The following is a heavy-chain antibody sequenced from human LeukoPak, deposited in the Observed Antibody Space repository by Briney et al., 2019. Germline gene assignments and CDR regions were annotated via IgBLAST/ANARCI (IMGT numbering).Heavy chain of an antibody. D-gene: IGHD6-13*01. Sequence: SETLSLTCAVYGGSFSGYYWSWIRQPPGKGLEWIGEINHSGSTNYNPSLKSRVTISVDTSKNQFSLKLSSVTAADTAVYYCARAPRTGYSSSYKARNYFDYWGQGTLVTVSS. V-gene: IGHV4-34*01. CDR2: INHSGST. J-gene: IGHJ4*02. CDR1: GGSFSGYY. CDR3: ARAPRTGYSSSYKARNYFDY.